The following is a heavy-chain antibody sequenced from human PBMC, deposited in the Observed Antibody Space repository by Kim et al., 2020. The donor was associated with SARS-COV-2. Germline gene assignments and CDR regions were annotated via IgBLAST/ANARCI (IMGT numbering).Heavy chain of an antibody. D-gene: IGHD1-26*01. CDR3: ARNSGWYDS. Sequence: GGSLRLSCIASGFNFISNDMTWVRQVPGKGPEWVATSMGSGGSTFHADSVRGRFTMSRDNSKYAVYLQMNSLRVEDTAIYYCARNSGWYDSGGQGLLVTVSA. CDR1: GFNFISND. V-gene: IGHV3-23*01. CDR2: SMGSGGST. J-gene: IGHJ5*01.